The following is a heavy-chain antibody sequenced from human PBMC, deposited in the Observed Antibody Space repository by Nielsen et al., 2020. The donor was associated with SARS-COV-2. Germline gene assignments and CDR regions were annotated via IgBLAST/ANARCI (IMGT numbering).Heavy chain of an antibody. Sequence: ASVKVSCKGSGYTFTNYGIHWVRQAPGQRLEWMGRINVGNGDTKYSQNFQGRVTITRDTSAYTAYMELSSLRSEDTAVYYCARVFVYFGMDVWGQGTTVTVSS. CDR3: ARVFVYFGMDV. CDR2: INVGNGDT. CDR1: GYTFTNYG. J-gene: IGHJ6*02. D-gene: IGHD5/OR15-5a*01. V-gene: IGHV1-3*01.